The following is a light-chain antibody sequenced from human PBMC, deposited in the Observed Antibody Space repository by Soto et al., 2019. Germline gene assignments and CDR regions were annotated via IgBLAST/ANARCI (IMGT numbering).Light chain of an antibody. V-gene: IGKV2D-29*02. J-gene: IGKJ5*01. CDR2: EVS. Sequence: DIVLPPTQLSLSVTPGQPASISCKSSQSLLHTDGKTYLSWYLQKPGQSPQLLIYEVSTRVSGVPDRFSGSGSGTDFTLEISRVETDDVGIYYCMQSTQLPPTFGQGTRLE. CDR1: QSLLHTDGKTY. CDR3: MQSTQLPPT.